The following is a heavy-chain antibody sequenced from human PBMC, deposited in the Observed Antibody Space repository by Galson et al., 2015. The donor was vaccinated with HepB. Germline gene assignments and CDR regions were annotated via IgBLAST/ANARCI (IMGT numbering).Heavy chain of an antibody. Sequence: SVKVSCKASGYTFTSYYMHWVRQAPGQGLEWMGIINPSGGNTSYAQKLQGRVTMTRDTSTSTVYMELSSLRSEDTAVYYCARGGYLYYHGMDVWGQGTTVTVSS. J-gene: IGHJ6*02. CDR2: INPSGGNT. D-gene: IGHD2-15*01. V-gene: IGHV1-46*04. CDR3: ARGGYLYYHGMDV. CDR1: GYTFTSYY.